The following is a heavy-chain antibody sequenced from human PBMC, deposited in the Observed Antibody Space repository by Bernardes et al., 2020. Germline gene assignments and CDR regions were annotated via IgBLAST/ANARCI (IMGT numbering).Heavy chain of an antibody. D-gene: IGHD1-26*01. V-gene: IGHV3-33*08. CDR2: IWGDGSEK. J-gene: IGHJ5*02. CDR3: ARGGRGSYDRFDP. CDR1: GFDFSIYG. Sequence: GSLRLSCAASGFDFSIYGMHWVRRAPGQGPEWVAVIWGDGSEKYYADSVRGRFFISRDNSKNTLFLQMNDLRVEDTALYYCARGGRGSYDRFDPWGQGTLVTVPS.